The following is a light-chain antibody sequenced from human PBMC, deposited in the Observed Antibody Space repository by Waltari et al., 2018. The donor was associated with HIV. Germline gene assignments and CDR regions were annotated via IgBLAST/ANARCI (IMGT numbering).Light chain of an antibody. CDR1: QTVLYSSDHRDY. J-gene: IGKJ2*03. CDR3: QQYYTTPQS. Sequence: DIVLTQSPDSMAVSLGERATVNCTSSQTVLYSSDHRDYLAWYQVRPGQLPQLLIYWASTRQSGVPDRFSGSGSGTHFTLTISGLQAEDVAIYYCQQYYTTPQSFGQGTRLEI. CDR2: WAS. V-gene: IGKV4-1*01.